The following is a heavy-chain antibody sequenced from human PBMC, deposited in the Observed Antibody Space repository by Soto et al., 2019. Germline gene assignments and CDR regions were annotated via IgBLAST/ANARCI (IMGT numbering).Heavy chain of an antibody. Sequence: AAVKVSCQASGYTFTRYTMNWVRQAPGQRLEWMGWINPDNGNTKSSQKFQDRVIITRDTYASTAYMDLSSLRSEDTAVYYRARGIATGQLDPWGQGTLVTVSS. CDR3: ARGIATGQLDP. J-gene: IGHJ5*02. CDR1: GYTFTRYT. D-gene: IGHD2-15*01. V-gene: IGHV1-3*01. CDR2: INPDNGNT.